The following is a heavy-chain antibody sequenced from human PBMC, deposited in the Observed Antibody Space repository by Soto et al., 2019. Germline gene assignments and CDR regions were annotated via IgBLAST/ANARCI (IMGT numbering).Heavy chain of an antibody. CDR2: IYHSGST. J-gene: IGHJ5*02. Sequence: QLQLQESGSGLVKPSQTLSLTCAVSGGSISSGGYSWSWIRQPPGKGLEWIGYIYHSGSTYYNPSLQSRVTRSVDSSKNQFSLKLSSVTAADTAVYYCASGYGVGNWFDPWGQGTLVTVSS. CDR3: ASGYGVGNWFDP. V-gene: IGHV4-30-2*01. CDR1: GGSISSGGYS. D-gene: IGHD5-12*01.